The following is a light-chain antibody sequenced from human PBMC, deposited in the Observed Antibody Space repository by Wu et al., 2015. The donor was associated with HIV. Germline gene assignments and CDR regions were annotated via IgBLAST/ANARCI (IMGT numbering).Light chain of an antibody. CDR2: GPS. CDR3: QQYGGSPPYT. Sequence: EIVLTQSPATLSLSPGERATLSCRASQSISSSFLAWYQQKPGQAPRLLIYGPSNRATGIPDRFSGSGSERDFTLTINGLEPEDFAVYYCQQYGGSPPYTFGQGTKLEIK. CDR1: QSISSSF. J-gene: IGKJ2*01. V-gene: IGKV3-20*01.